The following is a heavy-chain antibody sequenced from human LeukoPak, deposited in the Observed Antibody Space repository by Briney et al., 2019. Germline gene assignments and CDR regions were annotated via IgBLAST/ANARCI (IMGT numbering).Heavy chain of an antibody. CDR2: INHSGST. Sequence: SETLSLTCTVSGGSISSNNYYWGWIRQPPGKGLEWIGEINHSGSTNYNPSLKSRVTISVDTSKNQFSLKLSSVTAADTAVYYCARGGVRSSSWYRYWGQGTLVTVSS. J-gene: IGHJ4*02. CDR1: GGSISSNNYY. CDR3: ARGGVRSSSWYRY. V-gene: IGHV4-39*07. D-gene: IGHD6-13*01.